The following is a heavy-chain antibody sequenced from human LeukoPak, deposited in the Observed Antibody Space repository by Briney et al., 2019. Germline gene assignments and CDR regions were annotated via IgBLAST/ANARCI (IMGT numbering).Heavy chain of an antibody. J-gene: IGHJ6*03. V-gene: IGHV3-9*01. CDR1: GFTFDDYA. Sequence: PGRSLRLSCAASGFTFDDYAMHWVRQAPGKGLEWVSGISWNSGSIGYADSVKGRFTISRDNAKNSLYLQMNSLRAEDTALYYCAKDMVRYCSSTSCCSPMDVWGKGPTVSVSS. CDR2: ISWNSGSI. CDR3: AKDMVRYCSSTSCCSPMDV. D-gene: IGHD2-2*01.